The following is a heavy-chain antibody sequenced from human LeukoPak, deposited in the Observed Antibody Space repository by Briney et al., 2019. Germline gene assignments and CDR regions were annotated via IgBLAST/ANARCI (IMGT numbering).Heavy chain of an antibody. Sequence: SETLSLTCTVSGGSISSGDYYWSWIRQPPGKGLEWIGYIYYSGSTYYNPSLKSRITISVDTSENRFSLKLSSVTATDTAVYYCARDCSGGSCYGAFDIWGQGTMVTVSS. D-gene: IGHD2-15*01. CDR2: IYYSGST. J-gene: IGHJ3*02. CDR1: GGSISSGDYY. CDR3: ARDCSGGSCYGAFDI. V-gene: IGHV4-30-4*01.